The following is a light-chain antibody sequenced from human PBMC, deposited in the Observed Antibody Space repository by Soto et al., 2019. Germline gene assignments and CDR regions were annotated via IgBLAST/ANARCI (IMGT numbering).Light chain of an antibody. V-gene: IGKV3-20*01. Sequence: EIVLTQSPGTLSLSPGERATLSCRASQSVNTNYLAWYQQKSGQAPRILIYGASSRATGIPDRFSGSGSGTDFTLTISRLEPEDFAAYFCQQYGSSPITVGQGTRLEIK. CDR2: GAS. CDR1: QSVNTNY. CDR3: QQYGSSPIT. J-gene: IGKJ5*01.